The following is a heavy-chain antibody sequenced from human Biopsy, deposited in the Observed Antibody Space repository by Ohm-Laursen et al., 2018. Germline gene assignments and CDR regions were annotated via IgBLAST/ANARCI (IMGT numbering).Heavy chain of an antibody. CDR2: ISYTGDT. V-gene: IGHV4-59*01. CDR3: ARSNGYGDYRFDD. CDR1: GGSISSDY. Sequence: SETLSLTCTLSGGSISSDYWSWIRQTPGKGLEWIGYISYTGDTNYNPSLESRITISLDTSKNQFSLMLSSVTAADTAVYYCARSNGYGDYRFDDWGQGTLVTVAS. J-gene: IGHJ4*02. D-gene: IGHD4-11*01.